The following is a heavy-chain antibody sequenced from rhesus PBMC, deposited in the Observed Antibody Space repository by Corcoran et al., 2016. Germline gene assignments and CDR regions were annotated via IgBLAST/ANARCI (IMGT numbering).Heavy chain of an antibody. CDR3: ARDKGLYYDYDISSRYAFDF. D-gene: IGHD3-40*01. CDR1: GASISSNW. J-gene: IGHJ3*01. V-gene: IGHV4-80*01. Sequence: QVQLQESGPGLVKPSETLSLTCTVSGASISSNWWSWIRQPPGKGLEWMGEINGNSGSTNYNPSLKSRVTISKDASKNQFSLKLSSVTAADTAVYYCARDKGLYYDYDISSRYAFDFWGQGLRVTVSS. CDR2: INGNSGST.